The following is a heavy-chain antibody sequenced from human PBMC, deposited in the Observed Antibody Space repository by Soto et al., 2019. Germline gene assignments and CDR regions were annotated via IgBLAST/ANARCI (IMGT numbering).Heavy chain of an antibody. CDR2: ISAYNGNT. J-gene: IGHJ5*02. CDR3: ARGRFISKGYDSGWYIAH. CDR1: GYTFTSYG. V-gene: IGHV1-18*01. D-gene: IGHD6-19*01. Sequence: ASVKVSCKASGYTFTSYGISWVRQAPGQGLEWMGWISAYNGNTNYAQKLQGRVTMTTDTSTSTAYMELRSLRSDDTAVYYCARGRFISKGYDSGWYIAHWGQGTQVTVSS.